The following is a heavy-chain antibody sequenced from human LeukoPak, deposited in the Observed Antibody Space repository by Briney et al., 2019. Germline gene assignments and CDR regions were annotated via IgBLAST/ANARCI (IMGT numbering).Heavy chain of an antibody. J-gene: IGHJ5*02. D-gene: IGHD2-2*01. CDR2: IKQDGSEK. CDR1: GFTFSSYW. Sequence: GGSLRLSCAASGFTFSSYWMSWVRQAPGKGLEWVANIKQDGSEKYYVDSVKGRFTISRDNSKNTLYLQMNSLRAEDTAVYYCAKGPSIVVVPAAMARPALGPGTLVTVSS. V-gene: IGHV3-7*03. CDR3: AKGPSIVVVPAAMARPA.